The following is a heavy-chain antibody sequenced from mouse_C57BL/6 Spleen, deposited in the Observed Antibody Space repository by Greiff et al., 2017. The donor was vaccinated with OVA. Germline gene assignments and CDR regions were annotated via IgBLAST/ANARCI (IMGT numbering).Heavy chain of an antibody. V-gene: IGHV1-61*01. Sequence: QVQLQQPGAELVRPGSSVKLSCKASGYTFTSYWMDWVKQRPGQGLEWIGNIYPSDSATHYNQKFKDKATLTVDKSSSTAYMQLSSLTSEDSAVYYCGRGGYGSSYVGYWGQGTTLTVSS. D-gene: IGHD1-1*01. CDR3: GRGGYGSSYVGY. CDR1: GYTFTSYW. J-gene: IGHJ2*01. CDR2: IYPSDSAT.